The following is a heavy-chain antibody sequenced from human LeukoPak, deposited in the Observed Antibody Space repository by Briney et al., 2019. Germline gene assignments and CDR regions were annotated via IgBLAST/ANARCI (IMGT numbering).Heavy chain of an antibody. J-gene: IGHJ4*02. CDR1: GFTFSDYY. Sequence: GGSLRLSCAASGFTFSDYYMSWIRQAPGKGREWVSYISSSGSTIYYADSVKGRFTISRDNAKNSLYLQMNSLRAEDTAVYYCARDRALYYDFWSGYYGEGYWGQGTLVTVSS. CDR2: ISSSGSTI. CDR3: ARDRALYYDFWSGYYGEGY. D-gene: IGHD3-3*01. V-gene: IGHV3-11*04.